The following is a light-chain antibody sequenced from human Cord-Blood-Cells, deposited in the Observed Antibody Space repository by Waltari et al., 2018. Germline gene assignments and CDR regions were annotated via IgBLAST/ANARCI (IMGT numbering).Light chain of an antibody. CDR1: SSDVGGYNY. J-gene: IGLJ3*02. CDR2: DVS. Sequence: QSALTQPASVSGSPGQSITISCTGTSSDVGGYNYVSWYQQHPGKDPKLMIYDVSNSPSGVSNRFSGAKSGNTASLTISGLQAEDEADYYCSSYTSSSTWVFGGGTKLTVL. CDR3: SSYTSSSTWV. V-gene: IGLV2-14*01.